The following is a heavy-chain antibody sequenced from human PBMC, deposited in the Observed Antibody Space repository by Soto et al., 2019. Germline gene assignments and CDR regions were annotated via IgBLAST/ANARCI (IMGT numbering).Heavy chain of an antibody. CDR3: ARTPGIAAATTAAFDI. CDR2: INPNSGGT. Sequence: ASVKVSCKASGYTFTGYYMHWVRQAPGQGLEWMGWINPNSGGTNYAQKFQGWVTMTRDTSISTAYMELSRLRSDDTAVYYCARTPGIAAATTAAFDIWGQGTMVTVSS. J-gene: IGHJ3*02. D-gene: IGHD6-13*01. CDR1: GYTFTGYY. V-gene: IGHV1-2*04.